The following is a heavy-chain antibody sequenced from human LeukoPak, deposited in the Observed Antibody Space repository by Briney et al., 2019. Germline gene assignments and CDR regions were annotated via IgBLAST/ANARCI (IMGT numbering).Heavy chain of an antibody. D-gene: IGHD6-13*01. Sequence: SETLSLTCTVSGGSISSYYWSWIRQPPGKGPEWIGYIYYRGSTNYNPSLKSRVTISVDTSKNQFSLKLSSVTAADTAVYYCARDMSLAAAGIDYWGQGTLVTVSS. CDR3: ARDMSLAAAGIDY. J-gene: IGHJ4*02. V-gene: IGHV4-59*01. CDR2: IYYRGST. CDR1: GGSISSYY.